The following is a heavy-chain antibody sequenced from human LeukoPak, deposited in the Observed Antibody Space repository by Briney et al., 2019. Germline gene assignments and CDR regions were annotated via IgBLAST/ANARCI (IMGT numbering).Heavy chain of an antibody. CDR1: GFPFSDFS. D-gene: IGHD2-8*01. Sequence: GGSLRLSCAPSGFPFSDFSMSWVRQAPGKGLEWISTTNSGGTSTYYAEPVKGRFIISRDNSKNTLYLQMSSLRVEDTAVYYCAKQSYARSLGEGGPGTLVSVSS. CDR3: AKQSYARSLGE. V-gene: IGHV3-23*01. CDR2: TNSGGTST. J-gene: IGHJ4*02.